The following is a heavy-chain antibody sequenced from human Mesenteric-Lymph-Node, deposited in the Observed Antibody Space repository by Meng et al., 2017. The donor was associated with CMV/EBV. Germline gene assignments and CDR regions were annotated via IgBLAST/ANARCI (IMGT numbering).Heavy chain of an antibody. J-gene: IGHJ6*02. Sequence: GGSLRLSCAVSGFTFSSSAMHWVRQAPGKGLEYVSAISSNGGSTYYADSVKGRFTISRDNAKNSLYLQMNSLRAEDTAVYYCAREPSGDGMDVWGQGTTVTVSS. CDR2: ISSNGGST. CDR3: AREPSGDGMDV. CDR1: GFTFSSSA. V-gene: IGHV3-64*02. D-gene: IGHD7-27*01.